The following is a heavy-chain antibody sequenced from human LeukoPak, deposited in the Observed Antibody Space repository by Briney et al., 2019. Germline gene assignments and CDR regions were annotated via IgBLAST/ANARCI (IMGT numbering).Heavy chain of an antibody. CDR2: IVVGSGNT. CDR3: ATSGNGAAAGNNYYYYGMDV. CDR1: GFTFTSSA. J-gene: IGHJ6*02. Sequence: SVKVSCKASGFTFTSSAMQWVRQARGQRLEWIGWIVVGSGNTNYAQKFQERVTITRDMSTSTAYMELSSLRSEDTAVYNCATSGNGAAAGNNYYYYGMDVWGQGTTVTVSS. D-gene: IGHD6-13*01. V-gene: IGHV1-58*02.